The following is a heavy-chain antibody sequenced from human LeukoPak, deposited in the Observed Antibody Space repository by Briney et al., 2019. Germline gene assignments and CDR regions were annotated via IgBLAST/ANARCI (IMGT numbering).Heavy chain of an antibody. V-gene: IGHV3-11*01. CDR3: AKGHTYGMI. Sequence: GGSLRLSCSASGFTFRNYYMTWLRQTPGKGLEWLSYISTSGDIMDYADSVKGRFTISRDNAKAFLYLQMKSLGADDTAIYYCAKGHTYGMIWGQGALVTVSS. CDR1: GFTFRNYY. D-gene: IGHD5-18*01. J-gene: IGHJ4*02. CDR2: ISTSGDIM.